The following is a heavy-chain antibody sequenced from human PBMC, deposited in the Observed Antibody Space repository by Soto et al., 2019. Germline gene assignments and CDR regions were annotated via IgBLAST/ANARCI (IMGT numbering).Heavy chain of an antibody. Sequence: LRLSCAGSGFTLSDYYMSWIRQASGQGLEGVSYMSSSGVTVFYADSVKGRFTISRDNAKNSLYLQMNSLRAEDTAVYYCARDTDTPTVTTYALDIWGQETMVTVS. CDR3: ARDTDTPTVTTYALDI. J-gene: IGHJ3*02. D-gene: IGHD4-17*01. CDR1: GFTLSDYY. V-gene: IGHV3-11*04. CDR2: MSSSGVTV.